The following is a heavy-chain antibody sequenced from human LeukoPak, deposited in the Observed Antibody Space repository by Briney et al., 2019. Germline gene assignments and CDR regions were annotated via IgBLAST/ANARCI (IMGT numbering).Heavy chain of an antibody. CDR3: ARARGISAAVHY. Sequence: SETLSLTCSVSGGPINSYYWTWIRQPPGKGLEWIGYIYYTGTINYNPSLESRVTMSVDTSKNQFSLKLSSVTAADTAVYYCARARGISAAVHYWGQGTLVTVSS. J-gene: IGHJ4*02. D-gene: IGHD6-13*01. CDR1: GGPINSYY. CDR2: IYYTGTI. V-gene: IGHV4-59*01.